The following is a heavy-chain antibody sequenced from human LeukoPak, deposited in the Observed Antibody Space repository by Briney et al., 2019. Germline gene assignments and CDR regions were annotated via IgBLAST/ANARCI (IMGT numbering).Heavy chain of an antibody. CDR2: INQDGSQT. CDR1: GFAFSDYW. Sequence: PGGSLRLSCTVSGFAFSDYWMSWVRQAPGKGLEWLASINQDGSQTSYVDSVRGRFTVSRDNAKNSLYLQMNSLRGDDTAVYYCARDSSPRYSGYDWVYWGRGTLVTVSS. D-gene: IGHD5-12*01. CDR3: ARDSSPRYSGYDWVY. J-gene: IGHJ4*02. V-gene: IGHV3-7*01.